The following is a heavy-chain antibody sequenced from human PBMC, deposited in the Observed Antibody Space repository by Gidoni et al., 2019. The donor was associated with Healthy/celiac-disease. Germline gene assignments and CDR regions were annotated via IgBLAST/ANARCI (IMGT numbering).Heavy chain of an antibody. Sequence: EVQLVESGGGLVKPGGYLRLSCAASGFTFRNAWLNCVRQAPGKGLEWVGRIKRKTDGGTTDYAAPVKGRFTIARDDSKNTLYLQMNSLKTEDTAVYYCTTSIVGATTALWYYYGMDVWGQGTTVTVSS. CDR1: GFTFRNAW. V-gene: IGHV3-15*07. J-gene: IGHJ6*02. CDR3: TTSIVGATTALWYYYGMDV. CDR2: IKRKTDGGTT. D-gene: IGHD1-26*01.